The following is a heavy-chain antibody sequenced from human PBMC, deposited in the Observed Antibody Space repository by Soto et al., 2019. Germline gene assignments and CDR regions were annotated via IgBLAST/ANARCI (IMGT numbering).Heavy chain of an antibody. CDR3: AAHDSGGYYAEY. CDR1: GESVTISDYY. Sequence: QLQLQASGPGLVQPSETLSLTCTVSGESVTISDYYWGWIRQPPGKGLEWIGSIQYSGSTYYNPSLKSRVTISGDTSKKQFSLQLTSVTAADAAVYYCAAHDSGGYYAEYWGQGTLVTVSA. J-gene: IGHJ4*02. CDR2: IQYSGST. V-gene: IGHV4-39*01. D-gene: IGHD3-22*01.